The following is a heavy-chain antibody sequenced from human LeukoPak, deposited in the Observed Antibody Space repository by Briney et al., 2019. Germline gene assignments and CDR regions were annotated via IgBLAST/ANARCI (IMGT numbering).Heavy chain of an antibody. CDR2: VYTSGST. J-gene: IGHJ6*02. Sequence: SETLSLTCTVSGGSISSYYWSWIRQPAGKGLEWIGRVYTSGSTNYNPSLKSRVTMSVDTSKNQFSLKLSSVTAADTAVYYCARGTAMVEGYYYYGMDVWGQGTTVTDSS. D-gene: IGHD5-18*01. CDR1: GGSISSYY. CDR3: ARGTAMVEGYYYYGMDV. V-gene: IGHV4-4*07.